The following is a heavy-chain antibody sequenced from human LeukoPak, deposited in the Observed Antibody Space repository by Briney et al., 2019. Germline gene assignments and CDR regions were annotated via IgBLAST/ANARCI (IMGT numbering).Heavy chain of an antibody. D-gene: IGHD6-13*01. CDR2: ISSSSTI. CDR3: ASWAGTATGFSGPFDY. Sequence: GGSLRLSSAVSGLTFSSHSMNWVRQAPGKGLEWLSHISSSSTIYYADSVKGRFTISRDNAKNSLYLQMNSLRAEDTAVYYCASWAGTATGFSGPFDYWGQGTLVTVSS. CDR1: GLTFSSHS. J-gene: IGHJ4*02. V-gene: IGHV3-48*01.